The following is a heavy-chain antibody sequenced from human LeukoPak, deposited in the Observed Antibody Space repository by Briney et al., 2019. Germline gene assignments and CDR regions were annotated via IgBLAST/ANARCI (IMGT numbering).Heavy chain of an antibody. J-gene: IGHJ3*02. CDR3: VRWQDI. V-gene: IGHV3-74*01. CDR1: GFTFSSYW. Sequence: PGGSLRLSCAASGFTFSSYWMHWVRQAPGKGLVWVSRIKTDGSYASYAESVKGRFTVSRDNARNTLYLQMNSLRAEDTAVYYCVRWQDIWGQGTMVTVSS. CDR2: IKTDGSYA.